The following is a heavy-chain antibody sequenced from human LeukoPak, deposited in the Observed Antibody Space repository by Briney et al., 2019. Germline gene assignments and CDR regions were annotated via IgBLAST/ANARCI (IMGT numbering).Heavy chain of an antibody. Sequence: PGGSLRLSCAASGFSFSSYVINWVRQAPGKGLEWVSSISSSSNYIYYADSVKGRFTISRDNAKSSLFLQMNSLRAEDTALYYCAKADFAVVAAYFDYWGQGTLVTVSS. CDR3: AKADFAVVAAYFDY. CDR1: GFSFSSYV. D-gene: IGHD2-15*01. CDR2: ISSSSNYI. V-gene: IGHV3-21*04. J-gene: IGHJ4*02.